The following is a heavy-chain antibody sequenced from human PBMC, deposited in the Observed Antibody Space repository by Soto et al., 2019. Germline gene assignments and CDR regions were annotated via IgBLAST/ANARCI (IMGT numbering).Heavy chain of an antibody. J-gene: IGHJ5*02. CDR3: ARDLQSRYNYYDSSGYPNLGFDP. CDR1: GGTFSSYA. Sequence: SVKVSCKASGGTFSSYAISWVRQAPGQGLEWMGGIIPIFGTANYAQKFQGRVTITADESTSTAYMELSSLRSEDTAVYYCARDLQSRYNYYDSSGYPNLGFDPWGQGTLVTVSS. CDR2: IIPIFGTA. V-gene: IGHV1-69*13. D-gene: IGHD3-22*01.